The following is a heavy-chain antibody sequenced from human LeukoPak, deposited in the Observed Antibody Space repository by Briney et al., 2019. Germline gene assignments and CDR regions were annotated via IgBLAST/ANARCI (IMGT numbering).Heavy chain of an antibody. CDR1: GFTFTCCT. CDR3: VRDGNAFDI. D-gene: IGHD1-1*01. J-gene: IGHJ3*02. Sequence: PGGSLRLSCAASGFTFTCCTMHWVRQAQGKGLEWVSSITSSSNYIFYADSGKGRFTISRDNANKLVNLQMNSLRAEDTAVYYCVRDGNAFDIWGQGTVVTVSS. CDR2: ITSSSNYI. V-gene: IGHV3-21*01.